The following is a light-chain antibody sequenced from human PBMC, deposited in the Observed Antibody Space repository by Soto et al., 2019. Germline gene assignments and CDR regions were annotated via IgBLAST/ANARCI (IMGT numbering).Light chain of an antibody. V-gene: IGKV3-20*01. Sequence: EVVVTQSPDTLSLSPGERATLSCRATHFVASGYLAWYQQKPGQAPRLVIYGGSRRVTGIPDRFSGTGSGTDFTLTISDLEAEDSAVYHCQQYGSAPLSFGGGTKLEIK. J-gene: IGKJ4*01. CDR2: GGS. CDR1: HFVASGY. CDR3: QQYGSAPLS.